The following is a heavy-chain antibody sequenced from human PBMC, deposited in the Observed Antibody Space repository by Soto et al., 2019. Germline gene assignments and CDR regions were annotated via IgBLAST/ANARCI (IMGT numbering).Heavy chain of an antibody. CDR1: GFTFSSDG. CDR2: IAYDGSNK. CDR3: AKDNSSGFDY. J-gene: IGHJ4*02. D-gene: IGHD3-22*01. V-gene: IGHV3-30*18. Sequence: QVQLVESGGGVVQPGRSLRLSCAASGFTFSSDGMHWVRQAPGKGLEWVAVIAYDGSNKYYADSVKGRFTISRDNSKNTLYLQMNSLKAEDTAVYYCAKDNSSGFDYWGQGTLVTVSS.